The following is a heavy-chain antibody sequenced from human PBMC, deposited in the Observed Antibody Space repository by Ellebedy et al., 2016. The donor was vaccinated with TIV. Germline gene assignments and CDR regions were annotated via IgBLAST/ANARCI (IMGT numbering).Heavy chain of an antibody. D-gene: IGHD3-16*01. CDR1: GGSFSGYY. J-gene: IGHJ6*02. CDR3: ARESMIMFGGGDYYYYGLAV. Sequence: SETLSLTXAVYGGSFSGYYWSWIRQPPGKGLEWIGYIYYSGSTNYNPSLKSRVTISVDTSKNQFSLKLSSVTAADTAVYYCARESMIMFGGGDYYYYGLAVWGQGTTVTVSS. V-gene: IGHV4-59*01. CDR2: IYYSGST.